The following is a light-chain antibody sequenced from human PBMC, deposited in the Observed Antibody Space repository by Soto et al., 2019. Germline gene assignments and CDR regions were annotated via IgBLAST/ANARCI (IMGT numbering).Light chain of an antibody. V-gene: IGKV1-39*01. CDR3: QQSYSNPPT. CDR2: GAT. CDR1: QSIVTY. J-gene: IGKJ2*01. Sequence: DIQMTQSPSSLSASVGDRVTITCRASQSIVTYLNWYQQKPGKAPNLLIYGATNLHSGAPSRFTGSGSGTDFTLIISSLQPEDFATYYCQQSYSNPPTFGLGTKLEI.